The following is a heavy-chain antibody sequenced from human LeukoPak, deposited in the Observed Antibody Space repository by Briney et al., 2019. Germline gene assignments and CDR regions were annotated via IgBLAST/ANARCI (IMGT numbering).Heavy chain of an antibody. CDR3: ARGMVDIVTTPISYYYGMDV. CDR1: GYTFTDYY. CDR2: INPRNGGT. D-gene: IGHD5-12*01. J-gene: IGHJ6*01. V-gene: IGHV1-2*02. Sequence: ASVKVSCEASGYTFTDYYIHWVRQAPGQGLEWMGWINPRNGGTNYAQKFRGRVTVTRDTSITTAYLDLTSLTSDDTATYYCARGMVDIVTTPISYYYGMDVWGQGTTVIVS.